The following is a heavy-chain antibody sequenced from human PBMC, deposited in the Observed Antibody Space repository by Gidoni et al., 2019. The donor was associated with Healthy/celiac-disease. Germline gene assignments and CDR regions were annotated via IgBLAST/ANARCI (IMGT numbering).Heavy chain of an antibody. D-gene: IGHD3-22*01. CDR3: AHSSTDYYDSSGSFDY. J-gene: IGHJ4*02. CDR1: GFSLTTRGVG. CDR2: IYWNDDK. Sequence: QITLKDSVPTLVTPTHTLTLTCTFSGFSLTTRGVGVGWIRQPPGKALEWLALIYWNDDKRYSPSLKSRLTITKDTSKNQVVLTMTNMDPVDTATYYCAHSSTDYYDSSGSFDYWGQGTLVTVSS. V-gene: IGHV2-5*01.